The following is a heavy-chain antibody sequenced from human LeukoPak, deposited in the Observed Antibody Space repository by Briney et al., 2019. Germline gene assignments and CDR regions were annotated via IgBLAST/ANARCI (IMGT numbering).Heavy chain of an antibody. CDR2: IYPGDSDT. Sequence: GESLKISCKGSGYRFTNYWIGWVRQMLGKGLEWMGFIYPGDSDTRYSPSFQGQVTVSADKSISTAYLQWSSLKASDTAIYYCARGTTVVTLDYWGQGTLVTVSS. V-gene: IGHV5-51*01. CDR1: GYRFTNYW. D-gene: IGHD4-23*01. CDR3: ARGTTVVTLDY. J-gene: IGHJ4*02.